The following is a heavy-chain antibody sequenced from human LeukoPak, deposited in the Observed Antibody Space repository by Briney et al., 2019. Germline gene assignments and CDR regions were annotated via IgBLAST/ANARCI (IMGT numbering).Heavy chain of an antibody. CDR3: ARQSWNTAEGYFQH. Sequence: GESLKISCKGSGYSFTSYGISWVRQAPGQGLEWMGWISAYNGNTNYAQKLQGRVTMTTDTSTSTAYMELRSLRSDDTAVYYCARQSWNTAEGYFQHWGQGTLVTVSS. CDR2: ISAYNGNT. V-gene: IGHV1-18*01. J-gene: IGHJ1*01. CDR1: GYSFTSYG. D-gene: IGHD5-18*01.